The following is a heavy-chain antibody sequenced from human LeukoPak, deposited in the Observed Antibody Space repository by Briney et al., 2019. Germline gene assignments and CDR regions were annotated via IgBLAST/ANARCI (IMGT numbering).Heavy chain of an antibody. CDR3: AREGDVLRFFDWPLDY. D-gene: IGHD3-9*01. V-gene: IGHV1-2*02. J-gene: IGHJ4*02. CDR2: INPNSGGT. CDR1: GYTFTGYY. Sequence: GASVKVSCKASGYTFTGYYMHWVRQAPGQGLEWMGWINPNSGGTNYAQKFQGRVTMTRDTSISTAYMELSRLRSDDTAVYYCAREGDVLRFFDWPLDYWGQGTLVTVSS.